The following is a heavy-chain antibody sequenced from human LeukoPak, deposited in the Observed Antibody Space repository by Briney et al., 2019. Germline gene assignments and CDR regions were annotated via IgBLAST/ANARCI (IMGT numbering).Heavy chain of an antibody. J-gene: IGHJ4*02. Sequence: GGSLRLSCAASGFTFSDYYMSWIRQAPGRGLEWISYISHTTIYTNYADSVKGRFTIARDNAKNSLYLQMNSLRAEDTAVYYCASGAYGDYSFFESWGRGTLVAVSS. CDR3: ASGAYGDYSFFES. CDR1: GFTFSDYY. V-gene: IGHV3-11*06. CDR2: ISHTTIYT. D-gene: IGHD4-17*01.